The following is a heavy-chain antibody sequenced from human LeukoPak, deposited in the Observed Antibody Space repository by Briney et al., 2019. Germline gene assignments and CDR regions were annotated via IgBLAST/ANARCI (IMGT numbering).Heavy chain of an antibody. D-gene: IGHD6-19*01. J-gene: IGHJ4*02. CDR1: GFTFSDYA. Sequence: GGSLRLSCTASGFTFSDYAVTWVRQAPGKGLEWVGFIRSKAHGGTADYATSVKGRFTISRDDSKTIAYLQMDSLKTEDTAVYYCSRAHSTGWLGLNDYCGQGALVTVSS. CDR3: SRAHSTGWLGLNDY. CDR2: IRSKAHGGTA. V-gene: IGHV3-49*04.